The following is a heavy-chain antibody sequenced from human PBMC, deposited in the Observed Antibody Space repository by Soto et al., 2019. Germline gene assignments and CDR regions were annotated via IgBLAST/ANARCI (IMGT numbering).Heavy chain of an antibody. CDR2: ISYDGSNK. Sequence: GGSLRLSCAASGFTFSSYAMHWVRQAPGKGLEWVAVISYDGSNKYYADSVKGRFTISRDNSKNTLYLQMNSLRAEDTAVYYCARDPYSSSWYYFDYWGQGTLVTVSS. V-gene: IGHV3-30-3*01. D-gene: IGHD6-13*01. J-gene: IGHJ4*02. CDR3: ARDPYSSSWYYFDY. CDR1: GFTFSSYA.